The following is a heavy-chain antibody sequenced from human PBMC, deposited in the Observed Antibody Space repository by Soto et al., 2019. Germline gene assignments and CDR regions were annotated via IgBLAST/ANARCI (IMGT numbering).Heavy chain of an antibody. CDR2: INHSGST. V-gene: IGHV4-34*01. J-gene: IGHJ4*02. CDR3: ARGLYNWNDVALGY. Sequence: SETLSLTCAVYGGSFSGYYWSWIRQPPGKGLEWIGEINHSGSTNYNPSLKSRVTISVDTSKNQFSLKLSSVTAADTAVYYCARGLYNWNDVALGYWGQGTLVTVSS. CDR1: GGSFSGYY. D-gene: IGHD1-20*01.